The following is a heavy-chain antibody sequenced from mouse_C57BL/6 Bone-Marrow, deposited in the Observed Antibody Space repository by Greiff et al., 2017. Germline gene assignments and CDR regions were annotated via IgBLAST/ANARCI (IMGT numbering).Heavy chain of an antibody. CDR2: IDPSDSET. CDR3: ARGYYYGSKGAMDY. V-gene: IGHV1-52*01. CDR1: GYTFTSYW. D-gene: IGHD1-1*01. Sequence: QVQLQQPGAELVRPGSSVKLSCKASGYTFTSYWMHWVKQRPIQGLEWIGNIDPSDSETHYNQKFKDKATLTVDKSSSTAYMQLSSLTSEDSAVYYCARGYYYGSKGAMDYWGQGTSVTVSS. J-gene: IGHJ4*01.